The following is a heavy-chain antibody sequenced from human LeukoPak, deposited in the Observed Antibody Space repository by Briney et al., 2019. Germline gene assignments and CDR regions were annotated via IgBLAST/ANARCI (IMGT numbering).Heavy chain of an antibody. CDR2: IIPILGIA. J-gene: IGHJ4*02. CDR3: ARASGAMAYDY. V-gene: IGHV1-69*04. D-gene: IGHD5-18*01. CDR1: GGTFSSYA. Sequence: SVKVSCKASGGTFSSYAISWVRQAPGQGLEWMGRIIPILGIANYAQKFQGRVTITADKSTSTAYMELSSLRSEDTAVYYCARASGAMAYDYWGQGTLVTVSS.